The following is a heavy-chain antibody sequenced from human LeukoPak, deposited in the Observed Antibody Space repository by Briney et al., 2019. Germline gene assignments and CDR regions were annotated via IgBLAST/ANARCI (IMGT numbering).Heavy chain of an antibody. V-gene: IGHV1-2*02. J-gene: IGHJ3*02. D-gene: IGHD6-19*01. CDR3: ARESVAGWAFDI. CDR1: GYSFTDYY. Sequence: GASVEVSCEASGYSFTDYYMHWVRQAPGQGLEWMGWINPNSGGTTYAQNFQGRVTMTRDTSISTVYMELSRLRSDDKAVYYCARESVAGWAFDIWGQGTMVTVSS. CDR2: INPNSGGT.